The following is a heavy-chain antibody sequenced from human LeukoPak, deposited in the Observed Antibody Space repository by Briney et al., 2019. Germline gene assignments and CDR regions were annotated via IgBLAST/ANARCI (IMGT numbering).Heavy chain of an antibody. V-gene: IGHV3-30*03. J-gene: IGHJ5*02. Sequence: PGGSLRLSCAASGVTFRRFGMHWVRQAPGKGLEWVAVLSYDGSDKYYGGSVKGRFIISRDNSKNTLYLQMNSLRAEDTAVYYCAREIDDGSWFDPWGQGTLVTVSS. D-gene: IGHD1-14*01. CDR1: GVTFRRFG. CDR3: AREIDDGSWFDP. CDR2: LSYDGSDK.